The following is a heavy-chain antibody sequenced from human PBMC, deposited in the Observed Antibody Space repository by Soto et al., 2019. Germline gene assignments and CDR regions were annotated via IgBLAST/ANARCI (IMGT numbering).Heavy chain of an antibody. Sequence: ETLSLTGTVSGASLNNSNWNWIRQSAGTGLEWIGRIYSSGKTYYNPSLKSRVTLSLDMLNNQISLKVTSVTAADTAMYYCARERTYQMFGDDALDFWGLGTMVTVSS. CDR3: ARERTYQMFGDDALDF. CDR2: IYSSGKT. D-gene: IGHD2-2*01. J-gene: IGHJ3*01. CDR1: GASLNNSN. V-gene: IGHV4-4*07.